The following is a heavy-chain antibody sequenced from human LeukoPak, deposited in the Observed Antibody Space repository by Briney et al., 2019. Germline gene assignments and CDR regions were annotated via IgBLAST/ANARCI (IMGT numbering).Heavy chain of an antibody. V-gene: IGHV4-34*01. Sequence: ASETLSLTCAVYGESFSGYYWSWIRQPPGKGLEWIGEINHSGSTNYNPSLKSRVTISVDTSKNQFSLKPSSVTAADTAVYYCARMYDWSGAWFDPWGQGTLVTVSS. D-gene: IGHD1-1*01. CDR3: ARMYDWSGAWFDP. CDR2: INHSGST. CDR1: GESFSGYY. J-gene: IGHJ5*02.